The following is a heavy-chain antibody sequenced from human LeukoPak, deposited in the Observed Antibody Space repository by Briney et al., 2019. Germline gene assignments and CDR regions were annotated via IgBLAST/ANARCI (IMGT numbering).Heavy chain of an antibody. J-gene: IGHJ4*02. D-gene: IGHD1-26*01. CDR1: GFTFSGSA. V-gene: IGHV3-73*01. CDR2: IRSKANSYAT. Sequence: GGSLRLSCAASGFTFSGSAMHWVRQASGKGLEWVGRIRSKANSYATAYAASVKGRFTISKDDAKSTAYLQMNSLKTEDTAVYYCTRSLPIVGAPYYFDYWGQGTLVTVSS. CDR3: TRSLPIVGAPYYFDY.